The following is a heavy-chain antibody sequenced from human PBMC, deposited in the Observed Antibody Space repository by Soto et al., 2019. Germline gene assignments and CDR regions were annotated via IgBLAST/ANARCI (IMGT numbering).Heavy chain of an antibody. CDR2: IFASGST. CDR1: GGSISSGNW. Sequence: VQLQESGPGLVKPSGTLSLTCAVSGGSISSGNWWSWVRQSPGKGLEWIGEIFASGSTNHNPSLKSRVTISVDKSKTQVSLILNSVTSADTPMYFCALHRGNTYGPYDFWGQGTLVTVSS. D-gene: IGHD5-18*01. CDR3: ALHRGNTYGPYDF. J-gene: IGHJ4*02. V-gene: IGHV4-4*02.